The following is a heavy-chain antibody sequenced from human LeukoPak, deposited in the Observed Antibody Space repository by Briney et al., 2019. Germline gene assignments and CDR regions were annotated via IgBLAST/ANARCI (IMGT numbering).Heavy chain of an antibody. CDR3: AKVTVATISTYYYYYMDV. CDR2: VSDDGNSR. J-gene: IGHJ6*03. D-gene: IGHD5-12*01. CDR1: GFSFSSCA. V-gene: IGHV3-23*01. Sequence: GGSLRLSCAASGFSFSSCAMSWVRQAPGKGPQWVSGVSDDGNSRYYADSLKGRFTISRDNSKNTLYLQMNSLRAEDTAVYYCAKVTVATISTYYYYYMDVWGKGTTVTVSS.